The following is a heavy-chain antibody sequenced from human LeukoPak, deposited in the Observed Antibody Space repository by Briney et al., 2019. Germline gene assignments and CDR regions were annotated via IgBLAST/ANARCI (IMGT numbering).Heavy chain of an antibody. V-gene: IGHV3-30-3*01. CDR2: ISYDGSNK. Sequence: PGGSLRLSCAASGFTFSSYAMHWVRQAPGKGLEWVAVISYDGSNKYYADSVKGRFTISRDNSKNTLCLQMNSLRAEDTAVYYCARGPFGVVIRYYFDYWGQGTLVTVSS. J-gene: IGHJ4*02. CDR1: GFTFSSYA. D-gene: IGHD3-3*01. CDR3: ARGPFGVVIRYYFDY.